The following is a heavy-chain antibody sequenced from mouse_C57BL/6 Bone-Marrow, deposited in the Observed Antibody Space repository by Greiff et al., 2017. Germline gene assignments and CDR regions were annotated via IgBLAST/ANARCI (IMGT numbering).Heavy chain of an antibody. CDR2: ILPGRGST. Sequence: VQLQQSGAELMKPGASVKLSCKATGYTFTGSWIEWVKQRPGHGLEWIGEILPGRGSTNYNEKFKGKATFTADTSSNPAYMQLSSLTTEDSAIYYCARGGDGSRFAYWGQGTLVTVSA. J-gene: IGHJ3*01. V-gene: IGHV1-9*01. D-gene: IGHD1-1*01. CDR3: ARGGDGSRFAY. CDR1: GYTFTGSW.